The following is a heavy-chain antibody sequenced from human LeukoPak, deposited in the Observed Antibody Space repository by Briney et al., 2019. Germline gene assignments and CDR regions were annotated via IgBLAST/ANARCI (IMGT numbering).Heavy chain of an antibody. J-gene: IGHJ4*02. CDR2: ITNNGGDV. V-gene: IGHV3-64D*06. Sequence: GGPLRLSCSASGFTFSNYGMHWVRQAPGKGLEYVSAITNNGGDVKYADSVKGRFTISRDNSKNTVFLQMSALRGEDTAVYFCVRRSTSGWCGDYWGQGALVTVSS. D-gene: IGHD6-19*01. CDR1: GFTFSNYG. CDR3: VRRSTSGWCGDY.